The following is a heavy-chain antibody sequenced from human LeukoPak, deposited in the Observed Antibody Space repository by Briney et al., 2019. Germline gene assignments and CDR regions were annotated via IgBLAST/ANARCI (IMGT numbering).Heavy chain of an antibody. J-gene: IGHJ5*02. CDR2: IYYSGST. CDR3: AREASRAAVT. D-gene: IGHD6-13*01. Sequence: SETLSLTCTVSGGSISSYYWSWIRQPPGKGLEWIGYIYYSGSTNYNPSLKSRVTISVDTSKNQFPLKLSSVTAADTAVYYCAREASRAAVTWGQGTLVTVSS. CDR1: GGSISSYY. V-gene: IGHV4-59*01.